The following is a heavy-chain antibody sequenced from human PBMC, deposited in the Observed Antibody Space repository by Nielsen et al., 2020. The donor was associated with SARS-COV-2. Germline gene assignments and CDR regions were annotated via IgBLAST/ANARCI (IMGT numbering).Heavy chain of an antibody. CDR1: GGSFSGYY. D-gene: IGHD2-2*03. CDR3: ARAYAGMDTVVRYYYYGMDV. CDR2: INHSGST. J-gene: IGHJ6*02. V-gene: IGHV4-34*01. Sequence: SETLSLTCGVYGGSFSGYYWSWIRQPPGKGLEWIGEINHSGSTNYNPSLKSRVTISVDTSKNQFSLKLSSVTAADTAVYYCARAYAGMDTVVRYYYYGMDVWGQGTTVTVSS.